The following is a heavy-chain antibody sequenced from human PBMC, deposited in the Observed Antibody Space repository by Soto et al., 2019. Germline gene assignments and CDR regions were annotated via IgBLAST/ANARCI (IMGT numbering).Heavy chain of an antibody. Sequence: SETLSLTCTVSGGSISSYYWSWIRQPPGKGLEWIGYIYYSGSTNYNPSLKSRVTISVDTSKNQFSLKLSSVTAADTAVYYCARRGMVRGVIIRGRDWYFELWGRGT. V-gene: IGHV4-59*01. J-gene: IGHJ2*01. CDR1: GGSISSYY. D-gene: IGHD3-10*01. CDR2: IYYSGST. CDR3: ARRGMVRGVIIRGRDWYFEL.